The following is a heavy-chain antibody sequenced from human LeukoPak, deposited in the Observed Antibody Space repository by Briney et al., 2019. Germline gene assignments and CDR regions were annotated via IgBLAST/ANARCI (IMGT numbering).Heavy chain of an antibody. D-gene: IGHD3-10*01. CDR3: ARGDNYYGSGSYHY. CDR1: GYTFTSYG. Sequence: ASVKVSCKASGYTFTSYGISWVRQAPGQGLEWMGWISAYNGNTNYAQKLQGRVTMTTDTSTSTAYMELRSLRSDDTAVYYCARGDNYYGSGSYHYWGQGTLVTVSS. CDR2: ISAYNGNT. V-gene: IGHV1-18*01. J-gene: IGHJ4*02.